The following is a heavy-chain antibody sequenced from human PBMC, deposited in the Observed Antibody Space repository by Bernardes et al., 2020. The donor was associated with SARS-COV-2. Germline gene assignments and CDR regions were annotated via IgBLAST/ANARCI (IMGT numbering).Heavy chain of an antibody. D-gene: IGHD3-10*01. CDR1: GFTFSSYG. CDR2: IWYDGSNK. Sequence: GGSLRLSCAASGFTFSSYGMHWVRQAPGKGLEWVAVIWYDGSNKYYADSVKGRFTISRDNSKNTLYLQMNSLRAEDTAVYYCARDRGARGYYYMDVWGKGTTVTVSS. J-gene: IGHJ6*03. V-gene: IGHV3-33*01. CDR3: ARDRGARGYYYMDV.